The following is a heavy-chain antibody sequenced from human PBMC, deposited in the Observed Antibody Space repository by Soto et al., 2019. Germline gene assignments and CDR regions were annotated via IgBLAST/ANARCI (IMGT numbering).Heavy chain of an antibody. J-gene: IGHJ4*02. CDR3: ARVVDFHKSSGLDY. CDR1: GYTFTSYG. V-gene: IGHV1-18*01. CDR2: ISAYNGNT. Sequence: ASVKVSCKASGYTFTSYGISWVRQAPGQGLEWMGWISAYNGNTNYAQKLQGRVTMTTDTSTSTAYMELRSLRSDDTAVYYCARVVDFHKSSGLDYWGQGTLVTVSS. D-gene: IGHD6-19*01.